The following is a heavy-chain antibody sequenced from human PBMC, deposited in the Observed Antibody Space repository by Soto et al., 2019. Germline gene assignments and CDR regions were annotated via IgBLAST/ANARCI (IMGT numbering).Heavy chain of an antibody. J-gene: IGHJ5*02. D-gene: IGHD6-13*01. CDR3: ARVPRYSSSWYWGWFDP. V-gene: IGHV4-59*01. CDR1: GGSISSYY. CDR2: IYYSGST. Sequence: TSETLSLTCTVSGGSISSYYWSWIRQPPGKGLEWIGYIYYSGSTNYNPSLKSRVTISVDTSKNQFSLKLSSVTAAGTAVYYCARVPRYSSSWYWGWFDPWGQGTLDTVSS.